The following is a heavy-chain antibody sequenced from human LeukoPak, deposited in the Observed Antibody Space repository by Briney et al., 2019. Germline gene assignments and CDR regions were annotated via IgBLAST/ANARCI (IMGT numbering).Heavy chain of an antibody. J-gene: IGHJ5*02. CDR1: GFTFSTYW. CDR3: ATGPLTLTGTTGFDP. D-gene: IGHD1-20*01. V-gene: IGHV3-74*01. CDR2: INADVSST. Sequence: PGGSLRLSCAASGFTFSTYWMHWVRQAPGKGLVWVSRINADVSSTSYADSVKGRFTISRDNAKNTLYLQMNSLRAEDTAVYYCATGPLTLTGTTGFDPWGQGTLVTVSS.